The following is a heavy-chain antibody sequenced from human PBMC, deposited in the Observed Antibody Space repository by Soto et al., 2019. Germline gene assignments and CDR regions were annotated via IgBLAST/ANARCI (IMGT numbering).Heavy chain of an antibody. J-gene: IGHJ1*01. V-gene: IGHV1-2*02. CDR3: AREGSSSCKYFQP. Sequence: APVKVSCNASGYHFTDYHMHWVRHAPGQGLGWVGWINPKSGGTSYAKNGQGRVKVAGDTSVTRAWMELTRLRCADTSVYSCAREGSSSCKYFQPRGQGTLVTAAS. CDR2: INPKSGGT. D-gene: IGHD6-6*01. CDR1: GYHFTDYH.